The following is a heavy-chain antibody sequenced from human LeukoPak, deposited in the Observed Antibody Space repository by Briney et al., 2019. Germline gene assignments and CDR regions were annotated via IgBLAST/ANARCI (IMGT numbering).Heavy chain of an antibody. Sequence: GGSLRLSCAASGFTFSDYYMSWVRQAPGKGLEWVSYITSSSTYTYYADSVKGRFTISRDNSKNSLYLQMNSLRAEDTAVYYCARGDTYYYDSSGYGPFDHWGQGTQVTVSS. V-gene: IGHV3-11*05. CDR2: ITSSSTYT. CDR3: ARGDTYYYDSSGYGPFDH. CDR1: GFTFSDYY. D-gene: IGHD3-22*01. J-gene: IGHJ4*02.